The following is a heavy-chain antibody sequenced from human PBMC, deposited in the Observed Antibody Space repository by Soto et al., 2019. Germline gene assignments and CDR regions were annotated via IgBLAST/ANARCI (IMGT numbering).Heavy chain of an antibody. CDR2: IYPGDSDT. Sequence: PGESLKISCKGSGYSFTSYWIGWVRQMPGKGLEWMGIIYPGDSDTRYSPSFQGQVTISADKSISTAYLQWSSLKASDTAMYYCARFGDIVLVPAAPYYYYGMDVRGQVTTVTVSS. D-gene: IGHD2-2*01. V-gene: IGHV5-51*01. CDR3: ARFGDIVLVPAAPYYYYGMDV. CDR1: GYSFTSYW. J-gene: IGHJ6*02.